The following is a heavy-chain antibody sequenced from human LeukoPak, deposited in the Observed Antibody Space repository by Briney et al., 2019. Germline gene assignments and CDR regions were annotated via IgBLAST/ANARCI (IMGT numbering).Heavy chain of an antibody. CDR1: GFTFSSYA. D-gene: IGHD2-2*01. Sequence: GGSLRLSCAASGFTFSSYAMSWVRQAPGKGLEWVSAISGSGGSTYYADSVKGRFTISRDNSKNTLYLQMNSLRAEDTSVYYCAKDRVRAYRSAADNWFDLWGQGTLVTVSS. J-gene: IGHJ5*02. V-gene: IGHV3-23*01. CDR3: AKDRVRAYRSAADNWFDL. CDR2: ISGSGGST.